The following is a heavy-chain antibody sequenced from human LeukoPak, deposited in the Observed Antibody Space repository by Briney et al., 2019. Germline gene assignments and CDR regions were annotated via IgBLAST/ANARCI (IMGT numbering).Heavy chain of an antibody. CDR3: LRDLNWSLDQ. Sequence: GGSLRLSCAASGFTFSNHMMHWVRQAPGKGLVWVSRIKSDGITITYADSVKGRFTISRDNAKNTLYLQMNSLRAEDTAVYYCLRDLNWSLDQWGQGTLVTVSS. J-gene: IGHJ4*02. CDR1: GFTFSNHM. D-gene: IGHD1-20*01. CDR2: IKSDGITI. V-gene: IGHV3-74*01.